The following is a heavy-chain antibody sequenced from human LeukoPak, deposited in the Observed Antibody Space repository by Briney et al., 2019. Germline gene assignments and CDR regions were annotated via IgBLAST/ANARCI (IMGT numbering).Heavy chain of an antibody. J-gene: IGHJ4*02. Sequence: SETLSLTCTVSGGSISSGGHSWSWIRQHPGAGLEWIGYIYNSGTTYYNPSLRSRFTISVDTSKNQFSLKLSSATAADTAVYYCARDVTGTNIFDNWGQGTLVTVSP. CDR2: IYNSGTT. D-gene: IGHD1-7*01. CDR1: GGSISSGGHS. V-gene: IGHV4-31*03. CDR3: ARDVTGTNIFDN.